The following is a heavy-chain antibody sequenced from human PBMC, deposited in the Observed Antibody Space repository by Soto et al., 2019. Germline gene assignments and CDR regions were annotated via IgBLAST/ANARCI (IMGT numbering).Heavy chain of an antibody. J-gene: IGHJ6*02. D-gene: IGHD2-2*01. V-gene: IGHV1-69*01. CDR1: GGTFSSYA. CDR2: IIPIFGTA. Sequence: QVQLVQSGAEVKKPGSSVKVSCKASGGTFSSYAISWVRQSPGQGLEWMGGIIPIFGTANYAQQFQGRVTITADESTSTAYMELSSLRSEDTAVYYCARGVVVPAPRAYYYYGMDVWGQGTTVTVSS. CDR3: ARGVVVPAPRAYYYYGMDV.